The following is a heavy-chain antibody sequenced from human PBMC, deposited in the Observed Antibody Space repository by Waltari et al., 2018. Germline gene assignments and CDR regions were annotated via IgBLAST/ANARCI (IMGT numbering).Heavy chain of an antibody. Sequence: EVQLLESGGGLVQPGGSLRLSCAASGFPFSGYAMSWVRQAPGKGLEWVSTISGGGGGTYYADSVKGRFTIFRDNPKNTLYLQLNSLRAGDTAVYYCAKRPFGVVSDDAFDIWGQGTMVTVSS. CDR2: ISGGGGGT. CDR1: GFPFSGYA. D-gene: IGHD3-3*01. J-gene: IGHJ3*02. CDR3: AKRPFGVVSDDAFDI. V-gene: IGHV3-23*01.